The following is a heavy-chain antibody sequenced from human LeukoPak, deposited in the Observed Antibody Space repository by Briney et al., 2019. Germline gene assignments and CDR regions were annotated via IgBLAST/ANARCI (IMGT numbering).Heavy chain of an antibody. CDR3: ASLDRAASSGWPKTPDY. Sequence: PGGSPRLSCAASGFTFSSYSMNWVRQAPGKGLEWVSSISSSSSYIYYADSVKGRFTISRDNAKNSLYLQMNSLRAEDTAVYYCASLDRAASSGWPKTPDYWGQGTLVTVSS. CDR1: GFTFSSYS. D-gene: IGHD6-19*01. V-gene: IGHV3-21*01. J-gene: IGHJ4*02. CDR2: ISSSSSYI.